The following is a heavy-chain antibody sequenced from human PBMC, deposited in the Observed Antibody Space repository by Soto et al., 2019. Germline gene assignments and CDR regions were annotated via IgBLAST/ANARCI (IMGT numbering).Heavy chain of an antibody. CDR3: AHFSDLEWFDP. CDR2: IFYTGST. Sequence: QLQLQESGPGLVRPSETLSLTCTVSGGSISRYFWSWIRQSPGKGLEWIGYIFYTGSTTYNPSLKSRVTISIDTSKNQFSLKLSSLTAADTAVYYCAHFSDLEWFDPWGQGTLVTVSS. J-gene: IGHJ5*02. V-gene: IGHV4-59*01. CDR1: GGSISRYF. D-gene: IGHD2-21*01.